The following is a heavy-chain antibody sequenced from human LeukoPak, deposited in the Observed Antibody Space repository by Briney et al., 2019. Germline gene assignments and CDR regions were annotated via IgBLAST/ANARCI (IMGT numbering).Heavy chain of an antibody. J-gene: IGHJ4*02. CDR1: GFTFGDYA. V-gene: IGHV3-49*04. D-gene: IGHD5-12*01. CDR3: TSLRGYDLVIDY. CDR2: IRSKAYGGTT. Sequence: GGSLRLSCTASGFTFGDYAMSWVRQAPGKGREGVGCIRSKAYGGTTEYAAAVKGRFTISRDDSKSIAYLQMNSLKTEDTAVYYCTSLRGYDLVIDYWGQGTLVTVSS.